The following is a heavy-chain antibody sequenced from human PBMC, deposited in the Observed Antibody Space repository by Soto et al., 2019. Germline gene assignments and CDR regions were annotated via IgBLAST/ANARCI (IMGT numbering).Heavy chain of an antibody. CDR1: GFTFSSYG. J-gene: IGHJ6*02. D-gene: IGHD3-10*01. CDR2: ISYDGSNK. V-gene: IGHV3-30*18. CDR3: SKDQFGGGYYDYGMDV. Sequence: GGSLRLSCAASGFTFSSYGMHWVRQAPGKGLEWVAVISYDGSNKYYADSVKGRFTISRDNSKNTLYLQMNSLRAEDTAVYYCSKDQFGGGYYDYGMDVWGQGTTVTVSS.